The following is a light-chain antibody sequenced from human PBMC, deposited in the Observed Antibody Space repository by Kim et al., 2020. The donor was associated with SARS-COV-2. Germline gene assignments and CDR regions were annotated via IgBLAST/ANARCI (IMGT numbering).Light chain of an antibody. V-gene: IGLV3-21*03. CDR3: QVWDSISDHGV. J-gene: IGLJ3*02. Sequence: PGKTARITCGGKKIGSQSVLGDQQKPGQSPVLVVYYDSDRPSGIPERFSGSNSGNTATLIISGVEAGDEADYYCQVWDSISDHGVFGGGTQLTVL. CDR1: KIGSQS. CDR2: YDS.